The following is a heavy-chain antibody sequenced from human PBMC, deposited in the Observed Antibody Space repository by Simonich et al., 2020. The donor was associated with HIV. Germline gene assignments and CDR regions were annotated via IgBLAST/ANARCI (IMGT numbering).Heavy chain of an antibody. CDR2: IYYRGST. CDR1: GGSISSSSYY. V-gene: IGHV4-39*01. D-gene: IGHD1-7*01. J-gene: IGHJ4*02. CDR3: ASITGTTFRVSY. Sequence: QLQLQESGPGLVKPSETLSLTCTVSGGSISSSSYYWGWIRQPPGKGLEWIGRIYYRGSTFYNPSLKSRVTISVDTSKNQFSLKLSSVTAADTAVYYCASITGTTFRVSYWGQGTLVTVSS.